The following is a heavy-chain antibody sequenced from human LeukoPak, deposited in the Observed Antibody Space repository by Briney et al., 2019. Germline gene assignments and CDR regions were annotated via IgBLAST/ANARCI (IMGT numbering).Heavy chain of an antibody. CDR3: ARDGHYDSSGYYDY. J-gene: IGHJ4*02. Sequence: GGSLRLSCAASGFTFSSYSMNWVRQAPGKGLEWVSSTSSSSYIYYADSVKGRFTISRDNAKNSLYLQMNSLRAEDTAVYYCARDGHYDSSGYYDYWGQGTLVTVSS. D-gene: IGHD3-22*01. CDR2: TSSSSYI. V-gene: IGHV3-21*01. CDR1: GFTFSSYS.